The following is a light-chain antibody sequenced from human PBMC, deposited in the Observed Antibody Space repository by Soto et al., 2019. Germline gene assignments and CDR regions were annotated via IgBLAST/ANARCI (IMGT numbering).Light chain of an antibody. V-gene: IGLV2-23*01. CDR2: EGS. Sequence: QSALTQPASVSGSPGQSITISCTGTSSDVGSYNIVSWYQQHPGKAPKLMIYEGSKRPSGVSNRFSGSKSGNTASLTISGLQAEDEADYYCCSYAGSSKVFGGGTKLTVL. CDR1: SSDVGSYNI. CDR3: CSYAGSSKV. J-gene: IGLJ2*01.